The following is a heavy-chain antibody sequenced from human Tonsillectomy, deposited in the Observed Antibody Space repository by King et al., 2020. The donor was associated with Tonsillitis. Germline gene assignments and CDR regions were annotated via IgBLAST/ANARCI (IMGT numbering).Heavy chain of an antibody. Sequence: VQLVESGGGLVKPGGSLRLSCAASGFTFSDYYMSWLRQAPGKGLEWVSYISSSSSSTSYADSVKGRFTISRDNAKNFMYLQMNSLRAEATAVYYCARPTYCSGGSCAGVYFAYWGQGTLVTVSS. J-gene: IGHJ4*02. CDR1: GFTFSDYY. CDR3: ARPTYCSGGSCAGVYFAY. CDR2: ISSSSSST. D-gene: IGHD2-15*01. V-gene: IGHV3-11*06.